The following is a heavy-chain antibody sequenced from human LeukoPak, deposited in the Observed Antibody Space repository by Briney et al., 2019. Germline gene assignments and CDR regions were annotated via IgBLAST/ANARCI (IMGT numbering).Heavy chain of an antibody. Sequence: GGSLRLSCAASGFTFSSYGMHWVRQAPGKGLEWVAVIWYDGSNKYYADSVKGRFTISRDNSKNTLYLQMNSLRAEDAAVYYCARDESTPNYLDVWGKGTTVTVSS. V-gene: IGHV3-33*01. J-gene: IGHJ6*03. CDR3: ARDESTPNYLDV. CDR1: GFTFSSYG. CDR2: IWYDGSNK.